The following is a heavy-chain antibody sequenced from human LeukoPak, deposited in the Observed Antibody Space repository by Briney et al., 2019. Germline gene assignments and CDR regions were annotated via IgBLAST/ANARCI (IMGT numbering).Heavy chain of an antibody. V-gene: IGHV3-30*18. D-gene: IGHD6-19*01. CDR3: AKLVSSGWPFDY. CDR2: ISYDGSNK. J-gene: IGHJ4*02. CDR1: GFIFSSYG. Sequence: GGSLRLSCAASGFIFSSYGMHWVRQAPGKGLEWVAAISYDGSNKYYADSVKGRFTISRDNSKNTLYLQMNSLRAEDTAVYYCAKLVSSGWPFDYWGQGTLVTVSS.